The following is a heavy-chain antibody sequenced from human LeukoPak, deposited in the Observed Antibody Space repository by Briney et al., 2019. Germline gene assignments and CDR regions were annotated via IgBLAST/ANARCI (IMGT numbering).Heavy chain of an antibody. CDR3: AKDTVKVTTIRRVPHYMDV. V-gene: IGHV3-30*02. CDR1: GFTFISYG. Sequence: GGSLRLSCAASGFTFISYGMHWVRQAPGKGLEWVTFIRYDGSNKYYADSVKGRFTISRDNSKNTLYLQMNSLRAEDTAVYYCAKDTVKVTTIRRVPHYMDVWGKGTTVTISS. CDR2: IRYDGSNK. D-gene: IGHD5-12*01. J-gene: IGHJ6*03.